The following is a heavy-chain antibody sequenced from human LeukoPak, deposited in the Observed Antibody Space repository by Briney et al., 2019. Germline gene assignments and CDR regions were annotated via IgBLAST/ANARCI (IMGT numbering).Heavy chain of an antibody. J-gene: IGHJ4*02. CDR1: GFTFSSYW. Sequence: PGGSLRLSCAASGFTFSSYWMSWVRQAPGKGLEWVANIKQDGSEKYYVDSVKGRFTISRDNAKNSLHLQMNSLRAEDTAVYYCARLQARYYYDSSGYYYGPCYYFDYWGQGTLVTVSS. CDR3: ARLQARYYYDSSGYYYGPCYYFDY. CDR2: IKQDGSEK. V-gene: IGHV3-7*01. D-gene: IGHD3-22*01.